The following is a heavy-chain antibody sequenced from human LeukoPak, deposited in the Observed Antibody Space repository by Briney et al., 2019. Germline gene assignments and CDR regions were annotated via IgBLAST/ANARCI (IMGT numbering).Heavy chain of an antibody. CDR1: GFSVSSSY. Sequence: GGSLRLSCAASGFSVSSSYMSWVRQAPGKGLEWVSPIYSGGSTYYADSVKGRFTISRDNSKNTMFLQMNSLRDEDTAVYYCARVIEARHFDYWGQGTLVTVSS. J-gene: IGHJ4*02. V-gene: IGHV3-66*01. CDR3: ARVIEARHFDY. CDR2: IYSGGST. D-gene: IGHD6-6*01.